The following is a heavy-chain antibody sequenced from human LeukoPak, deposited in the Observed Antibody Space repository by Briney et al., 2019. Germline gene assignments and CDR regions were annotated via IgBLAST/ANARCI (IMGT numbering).Heavy chain of an antibody. D-gene: IGHD2-21*01. CDR3: ARSNSFDY. V-gene: IGHV3-48*02. CDR1: GFTFSSYS. CDR2: ISSSISTT. J-gene: IGHJ4*02. Sequence: SGGSLRLSCAASGFTFSSYSMNWVRQAPGKGLEWVSYISSSISTTDYTDSVRGRFTISRDNAENSLYLQMNSLRDEDTAVYYCARSNSFDYWGQGTLVTVSS.